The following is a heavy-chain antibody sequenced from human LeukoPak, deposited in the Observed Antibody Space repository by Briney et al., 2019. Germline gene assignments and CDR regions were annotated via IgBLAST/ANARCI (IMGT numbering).Heavy chain of an antibody. V-gene: IGHV4-39*01. J-gene: IGHJ6*03. CDR1: GGSITSGGYY. Sequence: SETLSLTCTVSGGSITSGGYYWGWIRQPPGKGLEWIGHINYSGITYYSPSLQSRVTISVDTSKNQISLKVNSVTAADTAVYYCAKHRNGFFYYYYMDVWGQGTTVTVSS. CDR3: AKHRNGFFYYYYMDV. CDR2: INYSGIT. D-gene: IGHD3-3*01.